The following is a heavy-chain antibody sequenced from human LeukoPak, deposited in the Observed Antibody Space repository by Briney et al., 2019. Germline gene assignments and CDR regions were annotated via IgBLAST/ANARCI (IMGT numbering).Heavy chain of an antibody. V-gene: IGHV1-2*06. J-gene: IGHJ6*02. CDR2: INPNSGGS. CDR1: GYTFTAYY. D-gene: IGHD6-19*01. Sequence: ASVKVSCKASGYTFTAYYVHWVRQAPGQGLEWMGRINPNSGGSNFAQKFQGRVTMTRDTSISTVYMELCSLRSDDTAVYYCARASSGWIYGMDVWGQGTTVTVSS. CDR3: ARASSGWIYGMDV.